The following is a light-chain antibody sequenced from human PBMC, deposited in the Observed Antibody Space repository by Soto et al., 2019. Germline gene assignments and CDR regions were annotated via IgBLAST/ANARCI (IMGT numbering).Light chain of an antibody. CDR3: QQYSSSPPT. J-gene: IGKJ4*01. CDR2: DAS. V-gene: IGKV3-11*01. Sequence: EVVLTQSPATLSLSPGERATLSCRASQSVSSYLAWYQQKPGQAPRLLIYDASNRATGIPARFSGSGSGTDFTLTISSLEPEDFAVYYCQQYSSSPPTFGGGTKVDIK. CDR1: QSVSSY.